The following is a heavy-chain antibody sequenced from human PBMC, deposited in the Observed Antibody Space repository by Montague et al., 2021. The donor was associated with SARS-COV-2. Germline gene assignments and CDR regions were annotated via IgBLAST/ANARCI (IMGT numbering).Heavy chain of an antibody. CDR3: ARGSEYYYHPFDY. J-gene: IGHJ4*01. V-gene: IGHV4-4*07. CDR1: DASMSGYH. Sequence: SETLSLTCTVSDASMSGYHWSWIRQPAGKALEWIGRIYSDGATTYNPSLKSRLTMSVDTSERQFSLKMTSVSAADTAIYYCARGSEYYYHPFDYWGHGNLVTVSS. CDR2: IYSDGAT. D-gene: IGHD2/OR15-2a*01.